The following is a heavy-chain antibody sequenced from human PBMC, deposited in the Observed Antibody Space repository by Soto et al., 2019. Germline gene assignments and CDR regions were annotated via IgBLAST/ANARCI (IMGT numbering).Heavy chain of an antibody. CDR3: ARQIYDSDTGPNFQYYFDS. J-gene: IGHJ4*02. Sequence: GESLKISCKGSGYSFAGYWITWVRQKPGKGLEWMGRIDPSDSQTYYSPSFRGHVTISVTKSITTVFLQWSSLRASDTAMYYCARQIYDSDTGPNFQYYFDSWGQGTLVTVSS. V-gene: IGHV5-10-1*01. CDR2: IDPSDSQT. D-gene: IGHD3-22*01. CDR1: GYSFAGYW.